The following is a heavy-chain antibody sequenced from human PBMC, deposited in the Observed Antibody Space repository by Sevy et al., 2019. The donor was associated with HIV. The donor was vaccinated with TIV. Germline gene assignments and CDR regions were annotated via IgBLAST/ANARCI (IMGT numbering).Heavy chain of an antibody. CDR2: IKSKTDGGTT. CDR1: GFTFSNAW. CDR3: TTDLHGDYWFDH. V-gene: IGHV3-15*01. D-gene: IGHD4-17*01. J-gene: IGHJ5*02. Sequence: GGSLRLSCAASGFTFSNAWMSWVRQAPGKGLEWVGRIKSKTDGGTTDYAAPVKGRFTISRDDSKNMLYLQMNSLKTEDTDVYYCTTDLHGDYWFDHWGQGTLVTVSS.